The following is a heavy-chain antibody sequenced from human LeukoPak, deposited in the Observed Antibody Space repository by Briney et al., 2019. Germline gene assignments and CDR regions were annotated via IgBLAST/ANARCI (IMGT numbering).Heavy chain of an antibody. CDR3: AKGAFDVYYYDSRGAFDI. V-gene: IGHV3-30*02. D-gene: IGHD3-22*01. CDR1: GFTFSSYG. J-gene: IGHJ3*02. Sequence: GGPLRLSCAASGFTFSSYGMHWVRQAPGKGLEWVAFIRYDGSNKYYADSVKGRFTISRDNSKNTLYLQMNSLRAEDTAVYYCAKGAFDVYYYDSRGAFDIWGQGTMVTVSS. CDR2: IRYDGSNK.